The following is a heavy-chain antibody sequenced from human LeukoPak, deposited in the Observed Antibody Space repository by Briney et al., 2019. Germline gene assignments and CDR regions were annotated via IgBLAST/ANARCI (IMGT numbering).Heavy chain of an antibody. CDR2: INPNSGGT. CDR3: ARDLGISGWYAPPLGYFDY. J-gene: IGHJ4*02. Sequence: ASVKVSCKASGYTFTGYYMHWVRQAPGQGLEWMGWINPNSGGTNYAQKFQGRVTMTRDTSISTAYMELGRLRSDDTAVYYCARDLGISGWYAPPLGYFDYWGQGTLVTVSS. D-gene: IGHD6-19*01. V-gene: IGHV1-2*02. CDR1: GYTFTGYY.